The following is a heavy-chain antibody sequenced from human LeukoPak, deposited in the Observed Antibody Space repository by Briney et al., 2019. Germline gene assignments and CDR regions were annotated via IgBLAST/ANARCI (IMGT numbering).Heavy chain of an antibody. J-gene: IGHJ4*02. Sequence: ASVKVSCKASGGTFSSYPIAWVRQAPGQGLEWMGIINPSGGSTSYAQKFQGRVTMTRDTSTSTVYMELSSLRSEDTAVYYCARGDSSGWYVYYFDYWGQGTLVTVSS. CDR2: INPSGGST. V-gene: IGHV1-46*01. CDR1: GGTFSSYP. CDR3: ARGDSSGWYVYYFDY. D-gene: IGHD6-19*01.